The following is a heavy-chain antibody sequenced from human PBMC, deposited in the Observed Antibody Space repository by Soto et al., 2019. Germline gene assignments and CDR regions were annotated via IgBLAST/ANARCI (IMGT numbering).Heavy chain of an antibody. V-gene: IGHV4-31*03. J-gene: IGHJ4*02. CDR2: IYYSGNT. D-gene: IGHD6-6*01. CDR3: ATQGWGFSSSTGEYYFDY. Sequence: QVQLQESGPGLVKPSQTLSLTCTVSGGSISSEGYYWSWIRQHPGKGLEWIGYIYYSGNTYYNPSLMIRVIISVDTSKNQFSLKLSCVTAADTAVYYCATQGWGFSSSTGEYYFDYWGQGTLVTVSS. CDR1: GGSISSEGYY.